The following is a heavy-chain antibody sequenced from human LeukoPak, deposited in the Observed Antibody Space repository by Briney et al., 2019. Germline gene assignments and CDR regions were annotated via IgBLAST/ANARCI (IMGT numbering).Heavy chain of an antibody. Sequence: SETLSLTCTVSGGSLGPCYYWGWIRQPPGKGLEWIGTFYYGGTTFYSPSLKSRVTISGDTSKNQFSLKLNSVTAADTAVYYCARDPCSGGSCYRAYFDYWGQGTLVTVSS. V-gene: IGHV4-38-2*02. D-gene: IGHD2-15*01. CDR3: ARDPCSGGSCYRAYFDY. J-gene: IGHJ4*02. CDR2: FYYGGTT. CDR1: GGSLGPCYY.